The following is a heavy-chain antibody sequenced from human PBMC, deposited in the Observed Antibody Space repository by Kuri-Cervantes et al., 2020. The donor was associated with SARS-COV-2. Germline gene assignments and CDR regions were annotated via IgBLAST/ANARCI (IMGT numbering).Heavy chain of an antibody. CDR3: TTDWVIVVVPAAPSGYSGYEMPDY. V-gene: IGHV3-30*03. CDR1: GFTFSSYG. CDR2: ISYDTRNK. J-gene: IGHJ4*02. D-gene: IGHD2-2*01. Sequence: GGSLRLSCAASGFTFSSYGMHWVRQAPGKGLEWVAVISYDTRNKYYADSVKGRFTISRDDSKNTLYLQMNSLKTEDTAVYYCTTDWVIVVVPAAPSGYSGYEMPDYWGQGTLVTVSS.